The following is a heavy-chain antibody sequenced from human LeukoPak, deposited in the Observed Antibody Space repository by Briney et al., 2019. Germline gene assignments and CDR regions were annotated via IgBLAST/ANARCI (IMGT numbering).Heavy chain of an antibody. Sequence: SETLSLTCAVYGGSFSGYYWSWIRQPPGKGLEWIGEINHSGSTNYNPSLKSRVTISVDTSKNQFSLKLSSVTAADTAVYYCARDTWYYYGSGSYRYFDYWGQGTLVTVSS. CDR1: GGSFSGYY. CDR3: ARDTWYYYGSGSYRYFDY. V-gene: IGHV4-34*01. J-gene: IGHJ4*02. D-gene: IGHD3-10*01. CDR2: INHSGST.